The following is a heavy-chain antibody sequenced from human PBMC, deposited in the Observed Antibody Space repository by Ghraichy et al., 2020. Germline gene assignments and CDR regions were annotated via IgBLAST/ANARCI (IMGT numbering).Heavy chain of an antibody. CDR2: ISDTGSSI. D-gene: IGHD3-16*01. CDR3: ARRGSYLEY. J-gene: IGHJ4*02. V-gene: IGHV3-11*01. Sequence: GGSLRLSCAASGFPFSDYYMSWIRQAPGKGLEWVSYISDTGSSIYYADSVKGRFSVSRDNAKNSLYLQMNSLSAEDTAVYYCARRGSYLEYWGQGTLVIVSS. CDR1: GFPFSDYY.